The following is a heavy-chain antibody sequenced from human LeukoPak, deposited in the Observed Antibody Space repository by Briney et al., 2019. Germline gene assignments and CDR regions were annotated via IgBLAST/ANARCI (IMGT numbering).Heavy chain of an antibody. J-gene: IGHJ6*02. CDR3: AREDIVVVPAAIALYYYYGMDV. CDR2: IYTSGNT. D-gene: IGHD2-2*01. Sequence: PSETLSLTCSVSNGSISSYYWSWIRQPAGKGLEWIGRIYTSGNTNYNPSLKSRVTISVDTSKNQFSLKLSSVTAADTAVYYCAREDIVVVPAAIALYYYYGMDVWGQGTTVTVSS. V-gene: IGHV4-4*07. CDR1: NGSISSYY.